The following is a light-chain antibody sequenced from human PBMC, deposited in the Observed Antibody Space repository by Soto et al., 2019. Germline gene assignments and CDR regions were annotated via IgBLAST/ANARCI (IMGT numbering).Light chain of an antibody. CDR2: EVT. CDR3: GSYTTTRGV. J-gene: IGLJ1*01. CDR1: SSDVGGYNY. Sequence: QPVLTQPASVSGSPGQSITISCTGTSSDVGGYNYVSWYQQHPGKAPKLMIYEVTNRPSGVSNRFSGSKSGNTASLTISGLQAEDEADYYCGSYTTTRGVFGTGTKLTVL. V-gene: IGLV2-14*03.